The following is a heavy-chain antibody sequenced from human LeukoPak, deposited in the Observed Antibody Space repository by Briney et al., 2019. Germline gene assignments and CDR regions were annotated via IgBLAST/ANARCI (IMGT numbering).Heavy chain of an antibody. D-gene: IGHD3-3*01. Sequence: SVKVSCKASGGTFSSYAISWVRQAPGQGLEWMGRIIPIFGTANYAQKFQGRVTITTDESTSTAYMELSSLRSEDTAVYYCARRAASGVYYYYMDVWGKGTTVTVSS. V-gene: IGHV1-69*05. J-gene: IGHJ6*03. CDR2: IIPIFGTA. CDR1: GGTFSSYA. CDR3: ARRAASGVYYYYMDV.